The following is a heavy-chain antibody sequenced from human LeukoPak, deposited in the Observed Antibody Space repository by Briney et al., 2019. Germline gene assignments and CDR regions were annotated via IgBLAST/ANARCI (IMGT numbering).Heavy chain of an antibody. CDR1: GFTFSSYG. Sequence: GGSLRLSFAASGFTFSSYGMHWVRQAPGKGLEWVAFIRYDGSNKYYADSVKGRFTISRDNAKNSLYLQMNSLRAEDTAVYYCARDTLIRLRAFDIWGQGTMVTVSS. CDR2: IRYDGSNK. D-gene: IGHD6-25*01. CDR3: ARDTLIRLRAFDI. V-gene: IGHV3-30*02. J-gene: IGHJ3*02.